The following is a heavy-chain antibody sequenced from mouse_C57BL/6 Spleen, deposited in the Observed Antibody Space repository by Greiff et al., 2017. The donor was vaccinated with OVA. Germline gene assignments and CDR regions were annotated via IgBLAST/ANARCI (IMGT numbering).Heavy chain of an antibody. Sequence: QVQLQQSGAELVKPGASVKLSCKASGYTFTSYWMQWVKQRPGQGLEWIGEIDPSDSYTNYNQKFKGKATLTVDTSSSTAYMQLSSLTSEDSAVYYCARGGITTGGFAYWGQGTLVTVSA. CDR3: ARGGITTGGFAY. D-gene: IGHD1-2*01. V-gene: IGHV1-50*01. CDR1: GYTFTSYW. CDR2: IDPSDSYT. J-gene: IGHJ3*01.